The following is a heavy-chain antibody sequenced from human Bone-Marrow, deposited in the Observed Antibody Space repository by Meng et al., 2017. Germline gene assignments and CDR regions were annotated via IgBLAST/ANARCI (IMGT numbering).Heavy chain of an antibody. CDR3: ATGAAAADH. V-gene: IGHV3-15*04. D-gene: IGHD6-13*01. CDR2: IERRTDGGTT. CDR1: RTSCTDGW. Sequence: QGGLGGSLLGRGGSFRLCCVASRTSCTDGWVSVGRQAWGEGLEWGGRIERRTDGGTTDYDARVKGRFTISRDDSNNTLYPLMNSLISEDTAVYFCATGAAAADHWGQGTLVTVSS. J-gene: IGHJ4*02.